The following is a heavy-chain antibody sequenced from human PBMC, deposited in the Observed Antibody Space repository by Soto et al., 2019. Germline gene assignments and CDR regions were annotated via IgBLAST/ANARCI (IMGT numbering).Heavy chain of an antibody. Sequence: PSETLSLTCAVYGGSFSGYYWSWIRQPPGKGLEWIGEINHSGSTNYNPSLKSRVTISVDTSKNQFSLKLSSVTAADTAVYYCARRGLNWNYEGCFDYWGQGTLVTVSS. D-gene: IGHD1-7*01. V-gene: IGHV4-34*01. J-gene: IGHJ4*02. CDR1: GGSFSGYY. CDR2: INHSGST. CDR3: ARRGLNWNYEGCFDY.